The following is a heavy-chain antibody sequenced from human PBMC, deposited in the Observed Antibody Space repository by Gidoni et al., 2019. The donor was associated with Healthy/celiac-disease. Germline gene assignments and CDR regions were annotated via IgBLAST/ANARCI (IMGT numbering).Heavy chain of an antibody. J-gene: IGHJ6*03. V-gene: IGHV3-33*01. Sequence: QVQLVEPGGGVVQPGRPLMLSFSASGFTFRSYGMHWVRQAPGKGVGWVAVIGYDGSNKYYADARKGRFTISRDKSKNTLYLQMNSLRAEDTAGYYCARTKENGGDGDYGLYYYYYMDVWGKGTTVTVSS. CDR3: ARTKENGGDGDYGLYYYYYMDV. D-gene: IGHD4-17*01. CDR2: IGYDGSNK. CDR1: GFTFRSYG.